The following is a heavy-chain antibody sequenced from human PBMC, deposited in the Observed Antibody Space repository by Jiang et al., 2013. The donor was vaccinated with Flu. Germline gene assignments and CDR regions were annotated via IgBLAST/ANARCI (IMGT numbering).Heavy chain of an antibody. Sequence: VQLLESGGGLVQPGGSLRLSCAASGFTFSDYAMSWVRQAPGKGLEWVSVISGSGITTYYADSVKGRFTISRDNSKNTLYLQVNSLRAEDTAVYYCAKALWGSGWDYFDYWGQGTLVTVSS. D-gene: IGHD3-10*01. CDR3: AKALWGSGWDYFDY. V-gene: IGHV3-23*01. CDR1: GFTFSDYA. J-gene: IGHJ4*02. CDR2: ISGSGITT.